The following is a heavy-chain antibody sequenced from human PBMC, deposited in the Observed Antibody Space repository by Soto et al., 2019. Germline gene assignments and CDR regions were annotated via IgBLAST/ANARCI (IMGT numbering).Heavy chain of an antibody. CDR3: ARSQQWLVHGFIIHYFDY. D-gene: IGHD6-19*01. CDR2: IFSNDEK. V-gene: IGHV2-26*01. J-gene: IGHJ4*02. CDR1: GFSLSNARMG. Sequence: QVTLKESGPVLVKPTETLTLTCTVSGFSLSNARMGVSWIRQPPGKALEWLAHIFSNDEKSYSTSLNSRLTISKDTSQSPVVLTMTNIDPVDTATYYCARSQQWLVHGFIIHYFDYWGQGTLVTVSS.